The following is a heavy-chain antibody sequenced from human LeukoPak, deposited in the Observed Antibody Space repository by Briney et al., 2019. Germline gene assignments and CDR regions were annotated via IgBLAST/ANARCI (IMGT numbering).Heavy chain of an antibody. CDR3: ARNLEWELQEDYYGMDV. CDR2: ISYDGSNK. CDR1: GFTFSSYA. Sequence: PGRSLRLSCAASGFTFSSYAMHWVRQAPGKGLEWVAVISYDGSNKYYADSVKGRFTISRDNSKNTLYLQMNSLRAEDTAVYYCARNLEWELQEDYYGMDVWGQGTTATVSS. V-gene: IGHV3-30-3*01. J-gene: IGHJ6*02. D-gene: IGHD1-26*01.